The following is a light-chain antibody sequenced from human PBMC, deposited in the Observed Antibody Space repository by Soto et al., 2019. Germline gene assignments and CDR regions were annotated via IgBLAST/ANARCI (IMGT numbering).Light chain of an antibody. Sequence: DIQLTQSPSFLSASVGDRVTITCRASQGINNYLAWYQHKPGKAPNLLIYATSTLQSGVPSRFSGSGSGTEFTLTISSLQSEDFAAYYCQQGNSYPLTFGGGTKVAIK. J-gene: IGKJ4*01. V-gene: IGKV1-9*01. CDR1: QGINNY. CDR3: QQGNSYPLT. CDR2: ATS.